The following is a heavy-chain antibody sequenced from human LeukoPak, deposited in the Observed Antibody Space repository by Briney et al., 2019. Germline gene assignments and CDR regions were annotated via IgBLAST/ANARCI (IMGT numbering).Heavy chain of an antibody. J-gene: IGHJ4*02. Sequence: SETLSLTCTVSGGSISSYYWSWIRQSPGQGLEWIGNIYYRGDINYNPSLKSRVIISIDTSKNQFSLKVTSLTAADTAVYYCATNKDWAEADWGQGTLVIVSS. CDR2: IYYRGDI. CDR1: GGSISSYY. CDR3: ATNKDWAEAD. D-gene: IGHD3/OR15-3a*01. V-gene: IGHV4-59*03.